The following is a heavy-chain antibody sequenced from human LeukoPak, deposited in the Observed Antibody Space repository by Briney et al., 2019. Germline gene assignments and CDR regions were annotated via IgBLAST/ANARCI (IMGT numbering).Heavy chain of an antibody. CDR3: AKGIYSSGWSYFDY. CDR2: LSGSGITT. CDR1: GFTFSNSA. V-gene: IGHV3-23*01. D-gene: IGHD6-19*01. Sequence: GGSLRLSCAASGFTFSNSAMSWVRQAPGKGLEWVPTLSGSGITTYYADSVKGRFTISRDNSKNTLYLQMNSLRAEDTAVYYCAKGIYSSGWSYFDYWGQGTLVTVSS. J-gene: IGHJ4*02.